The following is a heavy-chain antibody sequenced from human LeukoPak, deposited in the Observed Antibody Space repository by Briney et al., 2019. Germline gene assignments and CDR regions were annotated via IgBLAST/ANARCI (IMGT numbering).Heavy chain of an antibody. CDR2: IYYSGST. Sequence: SETLSLTCTVSGGSISSYYWSWIRQPPGKGLEWIGYIYYSGSTNYNPSLKSRVTISVDTSKNQFSLKLSSVTAADTAVYYCASSTVVIHYWYFDLWGRGTLVTVSS. V-gene: IGHV4-59*08. J-gene: IGHJ2*01. CDR3: ASSTVVIHYWYFDL. CDR1: GGSISSYY. D-gene: IGHD4-23*01.